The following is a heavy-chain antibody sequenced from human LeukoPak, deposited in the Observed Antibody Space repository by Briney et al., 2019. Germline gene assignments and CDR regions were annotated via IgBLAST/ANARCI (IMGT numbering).Heavy chain of an antibody. J-gene: IGHJ5*02. Sequence: PSETLSLTCTVSGYSISSGYYWSWIRQPAGKGLEWIGRIYTSGSTNYNPSLKSRVTMSVDTSKNQFSLKLSSVTAADTAVYYCAETGYSSSWYRTWGQGTLVTVSS. CDR1: GYSISSGYY. CDR2: IYTSGST. D-gene: IGHD6-13*01. CDR3: AETGYSSSWYRT. V-gene: IGHV4-4*07.